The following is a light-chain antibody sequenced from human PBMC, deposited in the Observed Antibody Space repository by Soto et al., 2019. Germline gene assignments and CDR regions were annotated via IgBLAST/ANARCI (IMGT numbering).Light chain of an antibody. V-gene: IGKV3D-7*01. Sequence: DTVLTQSPDTLSLSPGEGATLSCRASQSLRSRYLAWYQQRPEQPPRLLIYWASTRQSGVPDRFVGSGSETDFTLTISSLQAGDEAVYHCQQYYNTPYTFGQGTKLEIK. CDR2: WAS. CDR3: QQYYNTPYT. J-gene: IGKJ2*01. CDR1: QSLRSRY.